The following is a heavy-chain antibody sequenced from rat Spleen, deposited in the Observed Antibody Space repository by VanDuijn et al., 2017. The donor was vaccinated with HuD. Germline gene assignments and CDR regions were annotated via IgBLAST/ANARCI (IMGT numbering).Heavy chain of an antibody. V-gene: IGHV5-46*01. J-gene: IGHJ2*01. CDR2: ISTGGDNT. Sequence: EVQLVESGGDLVQPGRSVRLSCAASGFTFSNFPMAWVRQAPTKGLEWVAYISTGGDNTYYRDSVKGRFTISRDNAKSTLYLQLDSLRSEDTASYFCAAVPFCAVAFYPGGFAYWGRGVMVTVSS. CDR3: AAVPFCAVAFYPGGFAY. CDR1: GFTFSNFP. D-gene: IGHD1-3*01.